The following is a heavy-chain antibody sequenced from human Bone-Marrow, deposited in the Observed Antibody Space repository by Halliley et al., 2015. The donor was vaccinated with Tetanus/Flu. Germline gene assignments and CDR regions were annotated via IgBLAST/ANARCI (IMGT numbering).Heavy chain of an antibody. J-gene: IGHJ6*02. CDR3: ARGSSDYYYGVDV. CDR1: GFTFSTFG. Sequence: SLRLSCEASGFTFSTFGMHWVRQAPGKGLEWVANIWSDGTNEYCVRSVRGRFTISRDNFRKMLYLQMNSLRDGDTALYYCARGSSDYYYGVDVWGQGTPVTVSS. V-gene: IGHV3-33*01. CDR2: IWSDGTNE.